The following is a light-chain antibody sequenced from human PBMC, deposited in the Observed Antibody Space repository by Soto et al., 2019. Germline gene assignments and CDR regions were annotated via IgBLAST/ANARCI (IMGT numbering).Light chain of an antibody. CDR3: QQYNNWPIT. V-gene: IGKV3-15*01. J-gene: IGKJ5*01. CDR1: QSVSGD. CDR2: DAS. Sequence: EIVLTQSPATLSVSPGERATLSCRASQSVSGDLAWYHHKPGQAPRLLIYDASTRALDTPARFAGSGSGTEFTLTICSLQSEDFAVYFCQQYNNWPITFGQGTRLEIK.